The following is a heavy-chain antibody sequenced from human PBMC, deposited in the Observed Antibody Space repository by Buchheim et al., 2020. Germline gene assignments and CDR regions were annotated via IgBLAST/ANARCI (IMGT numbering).Heavy chain of an antibody. D-gene: IGHD6-6*01. CDR2: IYHSGST. Sequence: QVQLQESGPGLVKPSGTLSLTCAVSGGSISSSNWWSWVRQPPGKGLEWIGEIYHSGSTNYNPSLKSRVTISVEKSKNQFSLKLSYVTAADTAVYYCASSSSDSWVLGLISYYYYGMDVWGQGTT. J-gene: IGHJ6*02. CDR1: GGSISSSNW. CDR3: ASSSSDSWVLGLISYYYYGMDV. V-gene: IGHV4-4*02.